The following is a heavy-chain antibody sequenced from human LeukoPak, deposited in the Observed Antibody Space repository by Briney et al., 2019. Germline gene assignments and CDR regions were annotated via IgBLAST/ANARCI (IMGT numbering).Heavy chain of an antibody. CDR1: GGSISSYY. Sequence: SETLSLTCTVSGGSISSYYWSWIRQPPGKGLEWIGYIYYSGSTNYNPSLKSRVTISVDTCKNQFSLKLSSVTAADTAVYYCARLDGYNWDYWGQGTLVTVSS. V-gene: IGHV4-59*01. CDR3: ARLDGYNWDY. CDR2: IYYSGST. D-gene: IGHD5-24*01. J-gene: IGHJ4*02.